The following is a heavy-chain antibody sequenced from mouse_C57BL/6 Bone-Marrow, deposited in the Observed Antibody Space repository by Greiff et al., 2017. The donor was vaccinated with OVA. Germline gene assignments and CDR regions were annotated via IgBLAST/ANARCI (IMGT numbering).Heavy chain of an antibody. CDR2: IHPNSGST. J-gene: IGHJ2*01. V-gene: IGHV1-64*01. D-gene: IGHD2-4*01. Sequence: VHLVESGAELVKPGASVKLSCKASGYTFTSYWMHWVKQRPGQGLEWIGMIHPNSGSTNYNEKFKSKATLTVDKSSSTAYMQLSSLTSEDSAVYYCARWGLRRNYWGQGTTLTVSS. CDR1: GYTFTSYW. CDR3: ARWGLRRNY.